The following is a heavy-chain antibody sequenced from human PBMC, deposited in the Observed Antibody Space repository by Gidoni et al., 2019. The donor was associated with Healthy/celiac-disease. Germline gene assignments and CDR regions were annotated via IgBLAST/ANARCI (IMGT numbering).Heavy chain of an antibody. CDR2: IQQDGSEK. Sequence: EVQLVESGGGFVHPGGSLLPPFPASGLTFRRYCMSWVRPAPGQGLEWVANIQQDGSEKDYVDSVKSRFTISRSNARNSLYLQKNSLRAEDTAVYYCERGPKGYSYGLSPPYYFDYGGQGTLVTVSS. D-gene: IGHD5-18*01. J-gene: IGHJ4*02. V-gene: IGHV3-7*01. CDR3: ERGPKGYSYGLSPPYYFDY. CDR1: GLTFRRYC.